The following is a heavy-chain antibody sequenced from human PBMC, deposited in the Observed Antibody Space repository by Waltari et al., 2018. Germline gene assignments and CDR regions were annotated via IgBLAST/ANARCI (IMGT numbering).Heavy chain of an antibody. J-gene: IGHJ3*02. CDR2: IYSGGST. D-gene: IGHD3-3*01. CDR1: GFTVSCNY. CDR3: ARTITIFGVVTIDAFDI. Sequence: EVQLVETGGGLIQPGGSLRLSCSASGFTVSCNYLSWVRQAPGKGLEWVSVIYSGGSTYYADSVKGRFTISRDNSKNTLYLQMNSLRAEDTAVYYCARTITIFGVVTIDAFDIWGQGTKVTVSS. V-gene: IGHV3-53*02.